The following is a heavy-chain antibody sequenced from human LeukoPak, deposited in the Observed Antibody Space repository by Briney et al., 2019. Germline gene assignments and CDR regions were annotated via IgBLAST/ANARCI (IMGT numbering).Heavy chain of an antibody. CDR1: GLTFRNAW. CDR2: ISSTGTYI. V-gene: IGHV3-21*01. D-gene: IGHD4-11*01. CDR3: ARDLDYSTGFDY. Sequence: PGESLRLSCAASGLTFRNAWMSWVRQAPGKGLEWVSSISSTGTYIYYTDSVKGRFTISRDIANSLLYLQMNSLRADDTAVYYCARDLDYSTGFDYWGQGTLVTVSS. J-gene: IGHJ4*02.